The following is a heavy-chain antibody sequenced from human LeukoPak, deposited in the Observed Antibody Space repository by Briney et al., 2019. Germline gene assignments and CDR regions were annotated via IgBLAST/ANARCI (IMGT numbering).Heavy chain of an antibody. J-gene: IGHJ3*01. CDR3: AKQDVRRILSAAGQRAFTV. D-gene: IGHD6-13*01. CDR2: IIPIFGTT. Sequence: SVKVSCKASGGTFSSYAISWVRQAPGQGLEWMGGIIPIFGTTDYAQKFQGRVTITADASTRTAYMDLSSLTSQDTAVYFCAKQDVRRILSAAGQRAFTVWGQGTTVTVS. CDR1: GGTFSSYA. V-gene: IGHV1-69*01.